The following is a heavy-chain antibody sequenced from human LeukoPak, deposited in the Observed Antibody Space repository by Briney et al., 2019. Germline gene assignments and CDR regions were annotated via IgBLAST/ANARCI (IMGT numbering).Heavy chain of an antibody. CDR2: ISGSGVST. CDR3: AKGDPLYYMDV. Sequence: PGGSLRLSCAASAFTFSNYAMSWVRQAPGKGLERVSTISGSGVSTYYADSVKGRFTISRDNSKNTLYLQMNSLRADDTAVYYCAKGDPLYYMDVWNKGTTVTVSS. J-gene: IGHJ6*03. D-gene: IGHD3-16*01. V-gene: IGHV3-23*01. CDR1: AFTFSNYA.